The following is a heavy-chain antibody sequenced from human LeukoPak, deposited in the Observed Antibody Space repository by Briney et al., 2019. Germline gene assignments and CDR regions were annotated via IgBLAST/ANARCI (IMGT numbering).Heavy chain of an antibody. D-gene: IGHD6-19*01. Sequence: PGGSLRLSCAASGFTFSTYGMSWVRQAPGKGLEWVSVISGSGGSTYYADSVKGRFTISRDNSKNTLYLQMDSLRVEDKAVYYCAKDDGGSSGWYPDSWGQGTLVTVSS. V-gene: IGHV3-23*01. J-gene: IGHJ4*02. CDR3: AKDDGGSSGWYPDS. CDR2: ISGSGGST. CDR1: GFTFSTYG.